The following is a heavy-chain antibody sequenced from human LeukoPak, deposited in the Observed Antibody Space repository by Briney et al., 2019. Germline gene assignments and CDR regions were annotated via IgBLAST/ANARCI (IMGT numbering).Heavy chain of an antibody. CDR3: ARDPYCSGGSCYSGGWFDP. CDR2: IYSGGST. CDR1: GFTVSSNY. V-gene: IGHV3-53*01. J-gene: IGHJ5*02. D-gene: IGHD2-15*01. Sequence: PGGSLRLSCAASGFTVSSNYMSWVRQAPGKGLEWVSVIYSGGSTYYADSVKGRFTIPRENSKNTLYLQMNSLRAEDTAVYYCARDPYCSGGSCYSGGWFDPWGQGTLVTVSS.